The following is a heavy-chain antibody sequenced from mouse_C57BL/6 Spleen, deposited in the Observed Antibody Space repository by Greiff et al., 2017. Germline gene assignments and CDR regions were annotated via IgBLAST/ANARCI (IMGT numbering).Heavy chain of an antibody. CDR1: GYTFTSYW. J-gene: IGHJ2*01. V-gene: IGHV1-59*01. Sequence: QVQLQQPGAELVRPGTSVKLSCKASGYTFTSYWMHWVKQRPGQGLEWIGVIDPSDSYTNYNQKFKGKATLTVDTSSSTAYMQLSSLTSEDSAVYYCAITGTRDYWGQGTTLTVSS. CDR2: IDPSDSYT. CDR3: AITGTRDY. D-gene: IGHD4-1*01.